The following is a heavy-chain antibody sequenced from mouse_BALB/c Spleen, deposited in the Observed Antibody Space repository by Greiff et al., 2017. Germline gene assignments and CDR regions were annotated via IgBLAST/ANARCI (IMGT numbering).Heavy chain of an antibody. CDR2: IRNKANGYTT. CDR3: ARGIFYFDV. CDR1: GFTFTDYY. J-gene: IGHJ1*01. Sequence: EVNVVESGGGLVQPGGSLRLSCATSGFTFTDYYMSWVRQPPGKALEWLGFIRNKANGYTTEYSASVKGRFTISRDNSQSILYLQMNTLRAEDSATYYCARGIFYFDVWGAGTTVTVSS. V-gene: IGHV7-3*02.